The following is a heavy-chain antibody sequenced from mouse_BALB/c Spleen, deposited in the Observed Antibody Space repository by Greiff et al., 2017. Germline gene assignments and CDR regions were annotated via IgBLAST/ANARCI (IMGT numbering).Heavy chain of an antibody. J-gene: IGHJ4*01. CDR2: INPGSGGT. CDR3: ASYYPHYYAMDY. CDR1: GYAFTNYL. Sequence: QVQLQQSGAELVRPGTSVKVSCKASGYAFTNYLIEWVKQRPGQGLEWIGVINPGSGGTNYNEKFKGKATLTADKSSSTAYMQLSSLTSDDSAVYFCASYYPHYYAMDYWGQGTSVTVSS. V-gene: IGHV1-54*01. D-gene: IGHD1-1*01.